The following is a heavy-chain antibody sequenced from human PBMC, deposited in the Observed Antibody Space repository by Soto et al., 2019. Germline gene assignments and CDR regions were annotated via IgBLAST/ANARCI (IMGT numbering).Heavy chain of an antibody. CDR3: AKFDWELFGTVSAP. Sequence: CIIQPTGKGLEWIGYIYYSGSTNYNPSLKSRVTISVDTSKNQFSLKLSSVTAADTAVYYCAKFDWELFGTVSAPRGKGTLVTVSS. V-gene: IGHV4-59*01. J-gene: IGHJ5*02. D-gene: IGHD1-26*01. CDR2: IYYSGST.